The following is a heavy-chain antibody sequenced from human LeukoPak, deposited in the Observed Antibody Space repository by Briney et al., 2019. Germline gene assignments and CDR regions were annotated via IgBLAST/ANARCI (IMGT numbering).Heavy chain of an antibody. CDR1: GGSFSGYY. D-gene: IGHD6-19*01. CDR2: INHSGST. V-gene: IGHV4-34*01. J-gene: IGHJ4*02. CDR3: ARRQYYFDY. Sequence: SETLSLTCAVYGGSFSGYYWSWIRQPPGKGLEWIGEINHSGSTNYNPSLKSRVTISVDTSKNQFSLKLSSVTAADTAVYYCARRQYYFDYWGQGTLVTVSS.